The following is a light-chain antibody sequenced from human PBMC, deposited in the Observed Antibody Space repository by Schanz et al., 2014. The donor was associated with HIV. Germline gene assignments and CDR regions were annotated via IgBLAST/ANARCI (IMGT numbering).Light chain of an antibody. J-gene: IGLJ1*01. CDR2: NTN. CDR3: AAWDEGLKGPV. CDR1: TSNIGSNT. V-gene: IGLV1-44*01. Sequence: QSVLTQPPSASGTPGQSVTVSCSGSTSNIGSNTVDWFQQLPGTAPKLLIYNTNVRPSGVPDRFSGSKSGTSASLAISGLQSEDESDYYCAAWDEGLKGPVLGTGTKLTVL.